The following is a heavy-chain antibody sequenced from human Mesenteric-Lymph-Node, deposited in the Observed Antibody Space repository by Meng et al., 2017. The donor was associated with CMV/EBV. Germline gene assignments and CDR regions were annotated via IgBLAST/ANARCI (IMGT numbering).Heavy chain of an antibody. Sequence: SVKVSCKASGGTFSSYAISWVRQAPGQGLEWMGGIIPILGIANYAQKFQGRVTMTRDTSTSTVHMELSSLRSEGTAIYYCARDSLYSDWKRGDFDYWGQGTVVTVSS. J-gene: IGHJ4*02. V-gene: IGHV1-69*10. CDR2: IIPILGIA. CDR1: GGTFSSYA. CDR3: ARDSLYSDWKRGDFDY. D-gene: IGHD1-1*01.